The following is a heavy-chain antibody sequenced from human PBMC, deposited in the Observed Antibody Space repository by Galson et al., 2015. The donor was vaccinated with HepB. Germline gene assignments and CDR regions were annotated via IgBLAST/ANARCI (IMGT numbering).Heavy chain of an antibody. D-gene: IGHD4-23*01. CDR2: LSYDGLYK. Sequence: SLRLSCAASGFTFSHYGMHCVRQAPGKGLAWVASLSYDGLYKYYADSVKCRFTVSRDNSKNTVYVQMNSLRGEDTAVYYCANADEGGGGNKMEDEYWGQGTMVTVSS. CDR3: ANADEGGGGNKMEDEY. V-gene: IGHV3-30*18. CDR1: GFTFSHYG. J-gene: IGHJ1*01.